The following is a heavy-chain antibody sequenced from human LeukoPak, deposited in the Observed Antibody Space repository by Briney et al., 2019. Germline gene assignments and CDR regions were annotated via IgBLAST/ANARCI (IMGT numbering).Heavy chain of an antibody. V-gene: IGHV3-66*01. Sequence: GGSLRLSCAASGFTFSSYAMNWVRQAPGKGLEWVSVIYSGGSTYYTDSVKGRFTISRDNAKNTLYLQMNSLRAEDTAVYYCARDMGGSGLQNSRDYWGQGTLVTVSS. CDR1: GFTFSSYA. CDR2: IYSGGST. CDR3: ARDMGGSGLQNSRDY. J-gene: IGHJ4*02. D-gene: IGHD6-19*01.